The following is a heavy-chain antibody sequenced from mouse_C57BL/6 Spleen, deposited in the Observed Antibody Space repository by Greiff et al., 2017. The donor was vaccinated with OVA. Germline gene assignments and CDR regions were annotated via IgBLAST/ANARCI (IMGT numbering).Heavy chain of an antibody. V-gene: IGHV1-9*01. CDR2: ILPGSCST. D-gene: IGHD1-1*01. Sequence: QVQLQQSGAELMQPGASVKLSCKATGYTFTGYWIEWVKQRPGHGLEWIGEILPGSCSTNYNEKFKGKATFTADTSSNTAYMQLSSLTTEDSAIYYCARKGSTVVATDYFDYWGQGTTLTVSS. CDR1: GYTFTGYW. J-gene: IGHJ2*01. CDR3: ARKGSTVVATDYFDY.